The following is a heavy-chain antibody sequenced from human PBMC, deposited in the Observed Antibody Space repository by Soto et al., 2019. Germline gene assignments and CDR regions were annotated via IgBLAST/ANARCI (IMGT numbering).Heavy chain of an antibody. D-gene: IGHD6-19*01. V-gene: IGHV4-39*01. CDR2: FFFCGRI. Sequence: SETLSLTCTVSGGSISSSSYYWGWIRQPPGKGLGWFGFFFFCGRISYTPSLNIRVTISLAPSKNLFSLKLSFVPAADRAVYYCARQAVHSSGFTDYGGQGTLVTV. J-gene: IGHJ4*02. CDR1: GGSISSSSYY. CDR3: ARQAVHSSGFTDY.